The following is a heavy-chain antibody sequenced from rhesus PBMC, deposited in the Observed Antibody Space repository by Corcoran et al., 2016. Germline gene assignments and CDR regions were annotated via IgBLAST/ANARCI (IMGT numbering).Heavy chain of an antibody. J-gene: IGHJ4*01. V-gene: IGHV4-169*01. Sequence: QLQLQESGPGLVKPSETLSVTCAVSGGSISSSYWSWIRQAPGKGQEWLGYIYGSCSNNHYNPSLKSRVTLSVDTAKNQLSLKLSSVTAADTAVYYCASGLSSGWSLDYWGQGVLVTVSS. CDR1: GGSISSSY. CDR2: IYGSCSNN. D-gene: IGHD6S26*01. CDR3: ASGLSSGWSLDY.